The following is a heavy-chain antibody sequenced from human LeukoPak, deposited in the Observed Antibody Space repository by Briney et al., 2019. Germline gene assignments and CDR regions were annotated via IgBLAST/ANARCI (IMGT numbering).Heavy chain of an antibody. CDR1: GFTFSNYW. V-gene: IGHV3-74*01. D-gene: IGHD2-2*01. Sequence: GGSLRLSCAASGFTFSNYWMHWVRQGPGKGLVWVSRIKSDGSDPSYADSVKGRFTISRDNAKSTLYLQMNSLRAEDTAVYYCAKDRDPMPSRGMDVGGQGTTVAVSS. J-gene: IGHJ6*02. CDR3: AKDRDPMPSRGMDV. CDR2: IKSDGSDP.